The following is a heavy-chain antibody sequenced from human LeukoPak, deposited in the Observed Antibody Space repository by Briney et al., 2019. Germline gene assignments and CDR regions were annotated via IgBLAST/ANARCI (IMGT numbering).Heavy chain of an antibody. J-gene: IGHJ4*02. CDR2: ISYDGSNK. CDR1: GFTFSSYG. D-gene: IGHD6-19*01. V-gene: IGHV3-30*18. Sequence: GGSLRLSCVASGFTFSSYGMHWVRQAPGKGLEWVAVISYDGSNKYYADSVKGRFTISRDNSKNTLYLQMNSLRAEDTGVYHCAKVMEDRYVSGWDYWGQGTLVSVSS. CDR3: AKVMEDRYVSGWDY.